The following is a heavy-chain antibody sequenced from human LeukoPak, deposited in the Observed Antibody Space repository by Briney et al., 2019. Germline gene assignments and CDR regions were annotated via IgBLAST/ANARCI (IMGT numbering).Heavy chain of an antibody. D-gene: IGHD2-2*01. J-gene: IGHJ4*02. Sequence: GGSLRLSCAASGFTFSSYSMIWVRQAPGKGLEWVSAISGSGGSTYYADSVKGRFTISRDNSKNTLYLQMKSLRAEDTAVYYCAKPPRYCSSTSCHTADYWGQGTLVTVSS. CDR1: GFTFSSYS. CDR2: ISGSGGST. V-gene: IGHV3-23*01. CDR3: AKPPRYCSSTSCHTADY.